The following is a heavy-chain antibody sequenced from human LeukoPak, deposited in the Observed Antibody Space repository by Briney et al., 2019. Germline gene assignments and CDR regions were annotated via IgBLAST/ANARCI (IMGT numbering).Heavy chain of an antibody. CDR1: GYTFTGYY. Sequence: ASVKVSCKASGYTFTGYYMHWVRQAPGQGLEWMGWVNPNSGGTNYARKFQGRVTMTRDTSISTAYMELSRLRSDDTAVYYCARGRLAAAGLVDYWGQGTLVTVSS. CDR2: VNPNSGGT. CDR3: ARGRLAAAGLVDY. V-gene: IGHV1-2*02. D-gene: IGHD6-13*01. J-gene: IGHJ4*02.